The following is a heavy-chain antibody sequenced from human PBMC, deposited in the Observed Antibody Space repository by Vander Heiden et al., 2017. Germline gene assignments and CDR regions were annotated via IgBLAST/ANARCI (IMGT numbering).Heavy chain of an antibody. CDR3: ARERQNCFDP. J-gene: IGHJ5*02. V-gene: IGHV3-21*01. CDR2: ISSRISYI. Sequence: VQLVEPGGGLVKPRGSLRPSCAASGFTFSSYSMNWVRQAPGKGLEWVASISSRISYIYYADSVKGRFTISRDKAKNSLYLQMNSLRAEDTAVYYCARERQNCFDPWGQGTLVTVSS. CDR1: GFTFSSYS.